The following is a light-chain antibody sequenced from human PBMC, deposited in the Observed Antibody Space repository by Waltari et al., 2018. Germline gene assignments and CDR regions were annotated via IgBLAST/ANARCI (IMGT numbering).Light chain of an antibody. CDR2: DAS. Sequence: EIVLTQSPGPLSLSPGDRATLSCRASQSVSSSYLTWYQQKPGQAPRLLIYDASSRATGIPDRFSGSGSGTDFTLTISRLEPEDFAVYYCQQFGTSPWTFGQGTKVEIK. V-gene: IGKV3-20*01. J-gene: IGKJ1*01. CDR3: QQFGTSPWT. CDR1: QSVSSSY.